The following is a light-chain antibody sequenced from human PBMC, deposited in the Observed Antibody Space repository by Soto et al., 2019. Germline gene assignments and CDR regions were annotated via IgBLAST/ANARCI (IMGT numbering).Light chain of an antibody. Sequence: QSVLTQPASVSGSPGQSITISCTGTSSDDGSYNLVSWYQQHPGKAPKLMIYEVSKRPSGVSNRFSGSKSGNTASLTISGLQAEDEADYYCCSYAGSSTDVVFGGGTQLTVL. V-gene: IGLV2-23*02. CDR2: EVS. J-gene: IGLJ2*01. CDR1: SSDDGSYNL. CDR3: CSYAGSSTDVV.